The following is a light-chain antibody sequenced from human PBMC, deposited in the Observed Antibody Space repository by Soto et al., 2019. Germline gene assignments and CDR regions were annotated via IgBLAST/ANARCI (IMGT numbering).Light chain of an antibody. CDR3: CSYAASSTLL. Sequence: QSALTQPHSVSGSPGQSVTISCTGTSSDVGGYNFVSWYQHHPGKAPKLMIYDVNKRSSGVPDRFSGSKSGNTASLAISGLQAEDEADYYCCSYAASSTLLFGGGTKVTVL. J-gene: IGLJ3*02. CDR1: SSDVGGYNF. V-gene: IGLV2-11*01. CDR2: DVN.